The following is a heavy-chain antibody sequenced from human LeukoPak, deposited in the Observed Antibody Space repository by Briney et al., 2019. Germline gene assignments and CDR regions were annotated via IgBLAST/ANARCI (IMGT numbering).Heavy chain of an antibody. V-gene: IGHV1-69*05. D-gene: IGHD2-8*02. CDR2: IIPIFGTA. CDR1: GGTFSSYA. CDR3: ARVETAWSYYMDV. Sequence: SVKVSGKASGGTFSSYAISWVRQAPGQGLEWMGGIIPIFGTANYAQKFQGRVTITTDESTSTAYMELSSLRSEDTAVYYCARVETAWSYYMDVWGKGTTVTVSS. J-gene: IGHJ6*03.